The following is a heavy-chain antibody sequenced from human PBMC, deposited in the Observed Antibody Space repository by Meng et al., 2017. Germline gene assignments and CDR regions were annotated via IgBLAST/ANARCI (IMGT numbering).Heavy chain of an antibody. J-gene: IGHJ6*02. D-gene: IGHD6-13*01. CDR3: ARDRIGVAAAANYYYGMDV. Sequence: GSLRLSCTVSGGSISSYYWSWIRQPAGKGLGWIGRIYTSGSTNYNPSLKSRVTMSVDTSRNQFSLKLSSVTAADTAVYYCARDRIGVAAAANYYYGMDVWGQGTTVTVSS. CDR1: GGSISSYY. CDR2: IYTSGST. V-gene: IGHV4-4*07.